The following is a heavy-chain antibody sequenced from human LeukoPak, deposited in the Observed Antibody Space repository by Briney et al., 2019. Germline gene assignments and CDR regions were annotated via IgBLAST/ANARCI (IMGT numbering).Heavy chain of an antibody. CDR1: GFTFSSYS. Sequence: GGSLRLSCAASGFTFSSYSMNWVRQAPGKGLEWVSYISSSSSTIYYADSVKGRFTISRDNAKNSLYLQMNSLRAEDTAVYYCARDLYCSGGSCYYFLRAFDIWGQGTMVTVSS. CDR3: ARDLYCSGGSCYYFLRAFDI. D-gene: IGHD2-15*01. J-gene: IGHJ3*02. V-gene: IGHV3-48*04. CDR2: ISSSSSTI.